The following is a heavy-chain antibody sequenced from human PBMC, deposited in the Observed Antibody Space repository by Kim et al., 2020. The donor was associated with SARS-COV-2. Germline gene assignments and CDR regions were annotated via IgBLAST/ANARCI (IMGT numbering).Heavy chain of an antibody. D-gene: IGHD3-22*01. V-gene: IGHV4-30-4*05. CDR3: ALEDYYDSSGYYTPNDY. J-gene: IGHJ4*02. Sequence: LKSRVTISVDTSKNQFSLKLSSVTAADTAVYYCALEDYYDSSGYYTPNDYWGQGTLVTVSS.